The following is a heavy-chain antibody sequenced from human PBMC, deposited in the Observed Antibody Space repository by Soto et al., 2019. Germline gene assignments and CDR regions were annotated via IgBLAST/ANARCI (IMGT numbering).Heavy chain of an antibody. CDR1: GDSISSSDYY. CDR3: ARRTVNIRTFYSGLKTNCCDS. Sequence: QVQLQESGPGLVKPSETLSLTCAVSGDSISSSDYYWGWIRQPPGKGLEWIGSIYYSGSTYYTPSLQSRVASSADTSKNQFSLKLNSVTAADTAVYYCARRTVNIRTFYSGLKTNCCDSWGQGSLVTVSS. D-gene: IGHD6-19*01. V-gene: IGHV4-39*01. J-gene: IGHJ4*02. CDR2: IYYSGST.